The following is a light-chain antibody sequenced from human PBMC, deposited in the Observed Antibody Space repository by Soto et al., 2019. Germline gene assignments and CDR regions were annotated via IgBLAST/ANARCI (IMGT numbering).Light chain of an antibody. V-gene: IGLV3-21*01. J-gene: IGLJ2*01. CDR2: DDS. Sequence: SYELTQPPSVSVAPGETATITCGGNNIGSKSVHWYQRKSGQAPVMVMYDDSDRPSGIPERFSGSNSGNTATLTISSVEAGDEADYYCPVWDIISDVVFGGGTKLTVL. CDR3: PVWDIISDVV. CDR1: NIGSKS.